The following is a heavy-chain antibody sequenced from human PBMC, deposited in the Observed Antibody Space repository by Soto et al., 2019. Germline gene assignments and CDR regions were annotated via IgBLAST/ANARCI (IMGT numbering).Heavy chain of an antibody. Sequence: EVQLLASGGGLVQPGGSLRLSCAASGFTFSSYVMSWVRQAPGTGLEWVSAISGGGFSTYYADSVKGRFTISRDNSKNTLYLQMNSLRAEDTAVYYCAKDDYGGSDYWGQGTLVTVSS. CDR3: AKDDYGGSDY. CDR1: GFTFSSYV. D-gene: IGHD4-17*01. CDR2: ISGGGFST. J-gene: IGHJ4*02. V-gene: IGHV3-23*01.